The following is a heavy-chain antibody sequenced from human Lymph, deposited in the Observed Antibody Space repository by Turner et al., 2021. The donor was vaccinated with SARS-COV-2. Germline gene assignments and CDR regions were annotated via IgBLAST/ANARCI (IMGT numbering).Heavy chain of an antibody. D-gene: IGHD2-15*01. J-gene: IGHJ6*02. CDR1: GYTLPELS. V-gene: IGHV1-24*01. Sequence: QVQLVQSGAEVKNPGASMQVSCKVSGYTLPELSMHWVRQAPGKGLEWVGGFDPEDGETIYAQKFQGRVTMTEDTSTDTAYMELRSLRSEDTAVYYCATVLCSGGSCYYYGMDVWGQGTTVTVSS. CDR2: FDPEDGET. CDR3: ATVLCSGGSCYYYGMDV.